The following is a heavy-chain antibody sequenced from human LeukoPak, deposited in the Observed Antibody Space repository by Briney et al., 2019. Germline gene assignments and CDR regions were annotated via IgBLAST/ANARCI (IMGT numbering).Heavy chain of an antibody. CDR2: ISSSSSTI. D-gene: IGHD3-10*01. J-gene: IGHJ4*02. CDR1: GLTFSSYS. CDR3: AGAEFGELWPLDY. V-gene: IGHV3-48*01. Sequence: GGSLRLSCAASGLTFSSYSMNWVRQAPGKGLEWVSYISSSSSTIYYADSVKGRFTISRDNAKNSLYLQMNSLRAEDTAVYYCAGAEFGELWPLDYWGQGTLVTVSS.